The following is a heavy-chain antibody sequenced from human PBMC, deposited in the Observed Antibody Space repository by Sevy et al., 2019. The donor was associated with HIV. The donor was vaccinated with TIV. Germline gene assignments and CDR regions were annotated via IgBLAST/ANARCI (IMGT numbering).Heavy chain of an antibody. CDR2: ISYDGSNK. J-gene: IGHJ6*02. V-gene: IGHV3-30*04. D-gene: IGHD5-18*01. CDR1: GFTFSSYA. CDR3: ARETNSYGYYYYYGMDV. Sequence: GGSLRLSCAASGFTFSSYAMHWVRQAPGKGLEWVAVISYDGSNKYYADSVKGRFTISRDNSKNTLYLQMNSLRAEDTAVYYCARETNSYGYYYYYGMDVWGQGTTVTVSS.